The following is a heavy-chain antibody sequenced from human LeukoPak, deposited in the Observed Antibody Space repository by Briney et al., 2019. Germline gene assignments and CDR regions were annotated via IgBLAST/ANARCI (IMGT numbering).Heavy chain of an antibody. V-gene: IGHV1-24*01. CDR3: ATIRFGEYTTPGFSPDY. CDR1: GYTLTEFS. Sequence: GASVKVSCKVSGYTLTEFSMHRVRQAPGKGLEGMGGFYPEDGETIYAQKFQGRVTMTEGTSKDTAYMELSSLISGATAVYYCATIRFGEYTTPGFSPDYWGQGTLVTVSS. J-gene: IGHJ4*02. CDR2: FYPEDGET. D-gene: IGHD3-10*01.